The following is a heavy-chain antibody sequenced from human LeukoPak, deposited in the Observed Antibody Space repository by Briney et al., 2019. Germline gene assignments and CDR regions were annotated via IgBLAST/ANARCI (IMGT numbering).Heavy chain of an antibody. CDR3: AKERRDNYYGSGNYFGGFDY. Sequence: GGSLRLSCAASGFTFSTCAMTWVRQAPGQGLEWVSTISSGAGYTYYADSVKGRFTISRDDSKNTLYLQMHSLRGDDTAVYYCAKERRDNYYGSGNYFGGFDYWGLGTLVTVAS. J-gene: IGHJ4*02. CDR2: ISSGAGYT. V-gene: IGHV3-23*01. CDR1: GFTFSTCA. D-gene: IGHD3-10*01.